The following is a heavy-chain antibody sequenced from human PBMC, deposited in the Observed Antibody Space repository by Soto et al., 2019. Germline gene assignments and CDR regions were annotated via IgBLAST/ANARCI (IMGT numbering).Heavy chain of an antibody. V-gene: IGHV3-9*01. CDR3: AKVGIAVAGDYYYYMDV. CDR1: GFTFDDYA. CDR2: ISWNSGSI. Sequence: GGSRRLSCAASGFTFDDYAMHWVRQAPGKGLEWVSGISWNSGSIGYADSVKGRFTISRDNAKNSLYLQMNSLRAEDTALYYCAKVGIAVAGDYYYYMDVWGKGTKVTVSS. J-gene: IGHJ6*03. D-gene: IGHD6-19*01.